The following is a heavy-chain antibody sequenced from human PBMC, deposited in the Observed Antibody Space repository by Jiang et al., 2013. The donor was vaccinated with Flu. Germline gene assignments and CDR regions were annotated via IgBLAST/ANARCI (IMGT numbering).Heavy chain of an antibody. D-gene: IGHD1-20*01. J-gene: IGHJ4*02. CDR1: GGSISSSSYY. V-gene: IGHV4-39*07. Sequence: PGLVKPSETLSLTCTVSGGSISSSSYYWGWIRQPPGKGLEWIGTIYYSGSTYYNPSLKSRVTISVDTSKNQFSLKLSSVTAADTAVYYCARVRITGTTPDYWGQGTLVTVSS. CDR3: ARVRITGTTPDY. CDR2: IYYSGST.